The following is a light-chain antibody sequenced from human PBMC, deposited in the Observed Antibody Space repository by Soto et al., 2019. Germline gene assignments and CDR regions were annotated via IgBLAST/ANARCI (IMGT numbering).Light chain of an antibody. CDR1: QSVSSSY. Sequence: EIVLTQSPATLSLSPGERATLSCRASQSVSSSYLAWYQQKPGQAPRLLIYGASSRATGIPDRFSGSGSGTEFTLTITGLQSEDFAVYYCQQYNGWPWTFGLGTKVDIK. V-gene: IGKV3-20*01. CDR3: QQYNGWPWT. J-gene: IGKJ1*01. CDR2: GAS.